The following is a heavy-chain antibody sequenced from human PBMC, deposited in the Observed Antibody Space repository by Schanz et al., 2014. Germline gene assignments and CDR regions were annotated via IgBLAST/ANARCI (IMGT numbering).Heavy chain of an antibody. D-gene: IGHD2-8*01. V-gene: IGHV3-23*04. Sequence: EVHLVESGGGVVQPGRSLRLSCATSGFTFTTFAMTWVRQPPGEGLEWVSDVDKSGHATYYADSVKGRFTISRDNSRNTVYLQMNSLRAEDTAVYYCASRSVYAPTWGQGILVTVSS. CDR3: ASRSVYAPT. J-gene: IGHJ5*02. CDR2: VDKSGHAT. CDR1: GFTFTTFA.